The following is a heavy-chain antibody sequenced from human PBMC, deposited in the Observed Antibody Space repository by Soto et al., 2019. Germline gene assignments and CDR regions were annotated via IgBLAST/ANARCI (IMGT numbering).Heavy chain of an antibody. CDR2: ISSSSSYI. V-gene: IGHV3-21*01. J-gene: IGHJ6*02. CDR3: ASTPWIQLWFETYYYYYGMDV. CDR1: GFTFSSYS. D-gene: IGHD5-18*01. Sequence: AGGSLRLSCAASGFTFSSYSMNWVRQAPGKGLEWVSSISSSSSYIYYADSVKGRFTISRDNAKNSLYLQMNSLRAEDTAVYYCASTPWIQLWFETYYYYYGMDVWGQGTTVTVSS.